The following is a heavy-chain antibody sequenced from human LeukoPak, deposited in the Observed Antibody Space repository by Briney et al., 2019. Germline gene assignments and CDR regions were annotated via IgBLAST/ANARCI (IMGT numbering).Heavy chain of an antibody. V-gene: IGHV3-66*02. J-gene: IGHJ6*03. D-gene: IGHD2-15*01. CDR2: IYSGGST. CDR3: ARCSVASYYYYYYMDV. Sequence: GGSLRLSCAASGFTFSSYWMSWVRQAPGKGLEWVSVIYSGGSTYYADSVKGRFTISRDNSKNTLYLQMNSLRAEDTAVYYCARCSVASYYYYYYMDVWGKGTTVTVSS. CDR1: GFTFSSYW.